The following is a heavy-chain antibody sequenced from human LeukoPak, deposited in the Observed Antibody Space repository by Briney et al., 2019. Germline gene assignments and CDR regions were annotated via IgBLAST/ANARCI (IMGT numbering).Heavy chain of an antibody. CDR3: EREVIAAAGPLLVYYMDV. J-gene: IGHJ6*03. V-gene: IGHV3-21*01. CDR1: GFTFSSYS. CDR2: MSSSSSYI. Sequence: GGSLRLSCAASGFTFSSYSMNWVRQAPGKGLEWVSSMSSSSSYIYYADSVQGRFTISRDNAKNSLYLQMNSLRAEDTAVYYCEREVIAAAGPLLVYYMDVWGKGTTVTVSS. D-gene: IGHD6-13*01.